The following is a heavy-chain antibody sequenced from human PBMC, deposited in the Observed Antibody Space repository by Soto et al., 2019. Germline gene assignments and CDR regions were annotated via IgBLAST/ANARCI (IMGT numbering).Heavy chain of an antibody. CDR2: ISWNSGDI. CDR3: SKDNDFDRAGPFDY. J-gene: IGHJ4*02. Sequence: EVQLVESGGGSVQPGRSLRLSCAASGFSFDDYGMHWVRQGPGKGLEWVSGISWNSGDIYDADSVKGRLTISRDNAKRSLYLQINRRRTEDTALYYCSKDNDFDRAGPFDYWCQGILVTFSS. CDR1: GFSFDDYG. V-gene: IGHV3-9*01. D-gene: IGHD2-21*02.